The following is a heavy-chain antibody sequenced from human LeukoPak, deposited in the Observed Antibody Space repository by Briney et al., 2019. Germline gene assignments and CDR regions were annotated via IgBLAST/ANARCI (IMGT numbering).Heavy chain of an antibody. V-gene: IGHV4-31*11. J-gene: IGHJ6*02. D-gene: IGHD3-3*01. CDR1: GGSFSGYY. CDR3: ARDRYDSYPMDV. CDR2: IYYSGST. Sequence: SETLSLTCAVYGGSFSGYYWSWIRKHPGKGLEWIGYIYYSGSTYYNASLKSRVTISADTSKNQFSLKLTSVTAADTAVYYCARDRYDSYPMDVWGQGTTVTVSS.